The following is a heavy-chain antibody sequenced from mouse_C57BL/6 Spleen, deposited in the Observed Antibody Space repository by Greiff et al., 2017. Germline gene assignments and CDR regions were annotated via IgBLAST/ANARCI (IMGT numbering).Heavy chain of an antibody. Sequence: DVKLQESGPGMVKPSQSLSLTCTVTGYSITSGYDWHWIRHFPGNKLEWMGYISYSGSTNYNPSLKSRISITHDTSKNHFFLKLNSVTTEDTATYYCAVDSSGLAWFAYWGQGTLVTVSA. CDR3: AVDSSGLAWFAY. D-gene: IGHD3-2*02. J-gene: IGHJ3*01. V-gene: IGHV3-1*01. CDR2: ISYSGST. CDR1: GYSITSGYD.